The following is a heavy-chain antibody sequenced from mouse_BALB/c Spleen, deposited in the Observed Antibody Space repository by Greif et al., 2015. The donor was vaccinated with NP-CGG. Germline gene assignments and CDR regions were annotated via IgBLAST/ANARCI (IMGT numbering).Heavy chain of an antibody. V-gene: IGHV14-3*02. CDR1: GFNIKETY. J-gene: IGHJ2*01. D-gene: IGHD4-1*01. CDR2: IDPANGNT. Sequence: VQLQQSGAELVKPGASVKLSCTASGFNIKETYMHWVKQRPEQGLEWIGRIDPANGNTKYDPKFQGKATITVDTSSNTAYLQLSSLTSEDTAVYYCARKLGRGLYFDYWGQGTTLTVSS. CDR3: ARKLGRGLYFDY.